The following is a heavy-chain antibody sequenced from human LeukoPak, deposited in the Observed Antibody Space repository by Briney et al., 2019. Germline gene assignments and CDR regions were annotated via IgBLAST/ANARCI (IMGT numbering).Heavy chain of an antibody. J-gene: IGHJ5*02. V-gene: IGHV4-59*12. Sequence: GSLRLSCAASGFTFSSYEMNWVCQAPGKGLECIGNIYYSGSTYYNPSLKSRVTISVDTSKNQFSLKLSSVTAADTAVYYCARDYSNYGVYNWFDPWGQGTLVTVSS. D-gene: IGHD4-11*01. CDR2: IYYSGST. CDR1: GFTFSSYE. CDR3: ARDYSNYGVYNWFDP.